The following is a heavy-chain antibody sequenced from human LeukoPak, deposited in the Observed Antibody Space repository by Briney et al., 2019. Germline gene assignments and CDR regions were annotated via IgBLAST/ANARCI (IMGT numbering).Heavy chain of an antibody. CDR2: ISAGGRTT. Sequence: GGSLRLSSAASGFTFSSYSMNWVRQAPGRGLEWVSSISAGGRTTYYVDSVKGRFTISRDNSNNTLFLQMNSLRAEDTAVYYCAKVRTGHYFDYWGQGTLVTVSS. CDR3: AKVRTGHYFDY. V-gene: IGHV3-23*01. D-gene: IGHD1-1*01. CDR1: GFTFSSYS. J-gene: IGHJ4*02.